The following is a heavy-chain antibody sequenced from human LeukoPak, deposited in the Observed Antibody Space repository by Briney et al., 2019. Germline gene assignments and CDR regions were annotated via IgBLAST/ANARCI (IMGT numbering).Heavy chain of an antibody. J-gene: IGHJ3*01. CDR1: GFTFSSYP. CDR2: ISYDASKI. V-gene: IGHV3-30-3*01. CDR3: ARESGWGLPHAFDF. D-gene: IGHD3-3*01. Sequence: GGSLRLSCAASGFTFSSYPLHWVRQAPGKGLEWVTLISYDASKIYYADSVKGRFTISRDNSKNTLYLQMNSLRAEDTAVYYCARESGWGLPHAFDFWGQGTMVTVSS.